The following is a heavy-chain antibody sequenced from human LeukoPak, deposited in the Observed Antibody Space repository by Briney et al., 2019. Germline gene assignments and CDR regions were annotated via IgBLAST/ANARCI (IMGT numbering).Heavy chain of an antibody. D-gene: IGHD2-2*01. Sequence: ASVKVSCKASGYTFTGYYTHWVRQAPGQGLEWMGWINPNSGGTNYAQKFQGRVTMTRDTSISTAYMELSRLRSDDTAVYYCATDCSSTRCYLIDPWGQGTLVTVSS. V-gene: IGHV1-2*02. CDR3: ATDCSSTRCYLIDP. CDR2: INPNSGGT. J-gene: IGHJ5*02. CDR1: GYTFTGYY.